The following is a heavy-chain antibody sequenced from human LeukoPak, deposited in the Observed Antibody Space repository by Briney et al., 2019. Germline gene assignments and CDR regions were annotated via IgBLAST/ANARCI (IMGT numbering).Heavy chain of an antibody. CDR3: ARGGRWESHTDY. V-gene: IGHV1-18*01. J-gene: IGHJ4*02. Sequence: ASVKVSRKASGYTFTDYGITWVRQTPTQGLQWMGWISAYNGNTNYAQDIQGRATMTTDTSTTTAYMEVRNLRSDDTAVYYCARGGRWESHTDYWGQGTLVTVSS. CDR2: ISAYNGNT. D-gene: IGHD1-26*01. CDR1: GYTFTDYG.